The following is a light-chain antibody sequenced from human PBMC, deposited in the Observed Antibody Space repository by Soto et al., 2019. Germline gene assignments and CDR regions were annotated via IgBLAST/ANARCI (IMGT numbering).Light chain of an antibody. V-gene: IGKV3-20*01. CDR1: QSISSPY. CDR2: GAS. CDR3: QQYGSSALT. J-gene: IGKJ4*01. Sequence: EIVLTQSPGTLSLSPGERATLSCRASQSISSPYLAWYQQKPGQAPRLLIYGASSRATGIPDRFSGGGSGTDFTLTISRLEPEDFAVYYCQQYGSSALTFGGGTKVDIK.